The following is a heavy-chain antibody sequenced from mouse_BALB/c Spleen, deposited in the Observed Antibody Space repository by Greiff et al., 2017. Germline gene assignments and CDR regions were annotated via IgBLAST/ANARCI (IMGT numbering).Heavy chain of an antibody. J-gene: IGHJ1*01. CDR2: ISSGGST. V-gene: IGHV5-6-5*01. CDR3: ARRGVYGNYVGYFDV. D-gene: IGHD2-1*01. Sequence: EVQLVESGGGLVKPGGSLKLSCAASGFTFSSYAMSWVRQTPEKRLEWVASISSGGSTYYPDSVKGRFTISRDNARNILYLQMSSLRSEDTAMYYCARRGVYGNYVGYFDVWGAGTTVTVSS. CDR1: GFTFSSYA.